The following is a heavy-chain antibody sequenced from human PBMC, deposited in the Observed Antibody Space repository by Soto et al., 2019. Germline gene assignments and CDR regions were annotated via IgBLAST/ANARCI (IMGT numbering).Heavy chain of an antibody. Sequence: SETLSLTCTVSGGSISSYYWSWFRQPPGKGLEWIGYIYYSGSTNYNPSLKSRVTISVDTSKNQFSLKLSSVTTADTAVYYCARRWGRTFDYWGQGTLVTVSS. D-gene: IGHD7-27*01. CDR3: ARRWGRTFDY. V-gene: IGHV4-59*08. J-gene: IGHJ4*02. CDR2: IYYSGST. CDR1: GGSISSYY.